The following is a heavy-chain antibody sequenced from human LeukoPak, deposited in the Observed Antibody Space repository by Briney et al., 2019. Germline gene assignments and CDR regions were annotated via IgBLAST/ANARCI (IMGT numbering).Heavy chain of an antibody. D-gene: IGHD2-2*01. CDR1: GFTVSSNY. J-gene: IGHJ6*03. CDR3: ARGCSSCYPGGYYYYMDV. CDR2: IYSGGST. Sequence: GGSLRLSCAASGFTVSSNYMSWVRQAPGKGLEWVSVIYSGGSTYYADSVKGRFTISRDNSKNTLYLQMNSLRAEDTAVYYCARGCSSCYPGGYYYYMDVWGKGTTVTVSS. V-gene: IGHV3-53*01.